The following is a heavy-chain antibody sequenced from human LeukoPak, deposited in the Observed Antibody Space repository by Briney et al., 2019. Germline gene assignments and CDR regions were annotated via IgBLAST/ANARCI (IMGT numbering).Heavy chain of an antibody. Sequence: GGSLRLSCAASGFTFYDYGMSWVRQAPGKGLGWVSGINWNGGSTGYADSVKGRFTISRDNAKNSLYLQMNSLRAEDTALYYCARGPGQWLTTFDYWGRGTLVTVSS. CDR1: GFTFYDYG. CDR2: INWNGGST. CDR3: ARGPGQWLTTFDY. D-gene: IGHD6-19*01. V-gene: IGHV3-20*04. J-gene: IGHJ4*02.